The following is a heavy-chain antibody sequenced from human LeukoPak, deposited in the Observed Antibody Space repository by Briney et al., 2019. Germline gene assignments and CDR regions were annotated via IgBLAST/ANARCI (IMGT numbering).Heavy chain of an antibody. V-gene: IGHV3-7*01. J-gene: IGHJ4*02. CDR3: VRNLPGAGY. Sequence: GGSLRLSCAASGFTFNNYWLSWVRQAAGKGLEWVANIKTDGSETYYVDAVKGRFTISRDNAKNSLYLQMNNLRVEDTAVYYCVRNLPGAGYWGQGTLVIVSS. CDR2: IKTDGSET. CDR1: GFTFNNYW. D-gene: IGHD3-9*01.